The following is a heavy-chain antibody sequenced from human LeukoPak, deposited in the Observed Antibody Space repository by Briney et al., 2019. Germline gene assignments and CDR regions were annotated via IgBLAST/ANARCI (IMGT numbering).Heavy chain of an antibody. CDR1: GFTFSNYG. Sequence: GGSLRLSCAASGFTFSNYGMHWVRQAPGKGLEWVSFIRDDASNKLYAQSVKGRFTISRDNSKNTLYLQMNSLRAEDTAVYYCAKDGVWIGEKKANMDIWGKGTTV. CDR2: IRDDASNK. CDR3: AKDGVWIGEKKANMDI. V-gene: IGHV3-30*02. D-gene: IGHD3-10*01. J-gene: IGHJ6*03.